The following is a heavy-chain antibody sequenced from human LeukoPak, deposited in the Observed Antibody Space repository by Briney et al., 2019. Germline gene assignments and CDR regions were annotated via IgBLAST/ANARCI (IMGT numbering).Heavy chain of an antibody. J-gene: IGHJ4*02. CDR2: IYWDGDK. CDR3: AHRPGRGIPAAH. D-gene: IGHD2-21*01. Sequence: SGPTPVTPTQTLTLTCTFSGFSFSNSGVGVGWIRQPPGKALEWLALIYWDGDKRYSPSLKGRLTITKDTSENQVVLTMSNMDPVDTATYYCAHRPGRGIPAAHWGQGILVTVSS. V-gene: IGHV2-5*02. CDR1: GFSFSNSGVG.